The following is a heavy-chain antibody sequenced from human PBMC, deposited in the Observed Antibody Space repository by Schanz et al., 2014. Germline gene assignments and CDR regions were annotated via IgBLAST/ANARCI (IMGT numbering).Heavy chain of an antibody. CDR1: RIIFGTYS. V-gene: IGHV3-21*01. J-gene: IGHJ3*02. CDR2: INSRSNFI. D-gene: IGHD5-12*01. Sequence: EVQLVESGGGLVKPGGSLRLSCTASRIIFGTYSMNWIRQTPKGLEWVSSINSRSNFIYYADSVKGRFTISRDNAKNSLYHQMNSLRAEDTAVYYCAGAVATIRADSFDSWGQGTMVAVSS. CDR3: AGAVATIRADSFDS.